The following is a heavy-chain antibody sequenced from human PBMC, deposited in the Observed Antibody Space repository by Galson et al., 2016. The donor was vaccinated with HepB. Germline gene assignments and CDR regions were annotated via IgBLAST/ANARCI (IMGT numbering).Heavy chain of an antibody. V-gene: IGHV5-51*01. J-gene: IGHJ4*02. CDR3: ARQTAEGSFDY. CDR2: VFPNDAST. Sequence: QSGAEVKAPGESLKISCQGSGSRFHTHWIAWVRQMPGKGLEWMGIVFPNDASTRYSPSLQGQVTISADKSLSVAYLQWSSLRASDSAMYYCARQTAEGSFDYWGQGTLVSVSS. CDR1: GSRFHTHW. D-gene: IGHD2-21*02.